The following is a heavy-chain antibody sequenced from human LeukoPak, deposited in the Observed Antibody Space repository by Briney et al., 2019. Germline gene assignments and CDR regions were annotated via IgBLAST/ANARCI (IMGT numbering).Heavy chain of an antibody. CDR3: AKGFWSGYLGGAFDI. Sequence: GGSLRLSCAASGFTFSTYAMSWVRQAPGRGLEWVSTISGSGGSTYYANSVKGRFTISRDSSKHTLYLQMNSLRAEDTAVYYCAKGFWSGYLGGAFDIWGQGTMVTVSS. CDR1: GFTFSTYA. J-gene: IGHJ3*02. D-gene: IGHD3-3*01. V-gene: IGHV3-23*01. CDR2: ISGSGGST.